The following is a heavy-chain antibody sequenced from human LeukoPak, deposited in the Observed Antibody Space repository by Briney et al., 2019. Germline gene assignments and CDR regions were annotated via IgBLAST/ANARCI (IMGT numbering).Heavy chain of an antibody. CDR2: VSSSGTT. CDR1: GGSISRDGHY. D-gene: IGHD2-8*01. CDR3: AREMVRDAFDI. V-gene: IGHV4-31*03. J-gene: IGHJ3*02. Sequence: SQTLSLTCTVSGGSISRDGHYWSWIRQYPGKGLESIGSVSSSGTTTYNPSLKSRVTISLDTSQNQFSLSLRSLTAADTAVYYCAREMVRDAFDIWGQGTMVTVSS.